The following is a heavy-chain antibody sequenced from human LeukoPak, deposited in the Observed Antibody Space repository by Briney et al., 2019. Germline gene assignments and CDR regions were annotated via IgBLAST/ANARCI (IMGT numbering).Heavy chain of an antibody. CDR3: ARDSGLGPTWHPFDH. CDR2: INPKSGGT. V-gene: IGHV1-2*02. Sequence: GASVKVSCKASGYNFTDYYIHWVRQAPGQGLEWMGWINPKSGGTNYAQQFRGRVTMTRDTSISTAYMELSGLRSDDPAVYYCARDSGLGPTWHPFDHWGQGTPVTVSS. D-gene: IGHD1-26*01. J-gene: IGHJ4*02. CDR1: GYNFTDYY.